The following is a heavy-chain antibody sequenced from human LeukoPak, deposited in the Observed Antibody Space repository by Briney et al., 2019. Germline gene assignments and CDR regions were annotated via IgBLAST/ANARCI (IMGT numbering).Heavy chain of an antibody. Sequence: TGGSLRLSCAASGFTFSSYSMNWVRQAPGKGLEWVSSISSSSSYIYYADSVKGRFTISRDNAKNSLYLQMNSLRAEDTAVYYCARGPLTTVTAAETYYYYYYMDVWGKGTTVTVSS. J-gene: IGHJ6*03. CDR3: ARGPLTTVTAAETYYYYYYMDV. CDR1: GFTFSSYS. V-gene: IGHV3-21*01. D-gene: IGHD4-17*01. CDR2: ISSSSSYI.